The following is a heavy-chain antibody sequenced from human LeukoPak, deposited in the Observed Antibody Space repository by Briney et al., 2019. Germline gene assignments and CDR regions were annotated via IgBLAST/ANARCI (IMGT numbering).Heavy chain of an antibody. CDR1: GFPFSDHR. D-gene: IGHD3/OR15-3a*01. Sequence: GGSLRLSCAASGFPFSDHRKHWARQARGEALEGGANINVDGSDTYYIESVQGRFTISRDNAKNTLYLQLDSLRDEDTAVYYCARSLSSPVDYYWGQGTLFIVSS. V-gene: IGHV3-7*01. CDR3: ARSLSSPVDYY. J-gene: IGHJ4*02. CDR2: INVDGSDT.